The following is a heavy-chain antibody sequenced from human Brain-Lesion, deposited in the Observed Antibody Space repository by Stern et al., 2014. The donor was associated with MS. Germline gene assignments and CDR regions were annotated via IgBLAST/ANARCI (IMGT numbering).Heavy chain of an antibody. CDR2: ISGSGGST. Sequence: EDQLVESGGGFVQPGGSLRLSCAASGFRFSSYAMSWVRQTPGKGLERVSGISGSGGSTYYADSVKGRFTISRDKSKNTLFLQMNSLRAEDTAVYYCAKGVWGSYLNAFDMWGQGTMVTVSS. CDR3: AKGVWGSYLNAFDM. J-gene: IGHJ3*02. D-gene: IGHD3-16*02. V-gene: IGHV3-23*04. CDR1: GFRFSSYA.